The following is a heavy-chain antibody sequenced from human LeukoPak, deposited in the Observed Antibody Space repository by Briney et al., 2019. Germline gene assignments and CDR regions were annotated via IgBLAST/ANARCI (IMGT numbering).Heavy chain of an antibody. Sequence: GGSLRLSCAASGFTFDDYAMHWVRQAPGKGLEWVSGISWNSGTIGYADSVKGRFTISRDNAKNSLYLQMNSLRAEDTALYYCAKDTTLGLQNVGFDYWGQGTLVTVSS. CDR1: GFTFDDYA. CDR2: ISWNSGTI. D-gene: IGHD5-24*01. J-gene: IGHJ4*02. CDR3: AKDTTLGLQNVGFDY. V-gene: IGHV3-9*01.